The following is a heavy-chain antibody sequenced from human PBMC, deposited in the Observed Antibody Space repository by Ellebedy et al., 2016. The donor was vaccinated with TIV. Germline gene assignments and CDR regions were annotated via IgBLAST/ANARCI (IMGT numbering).Heavy chain of an antibody. CDR1: GFIFSSYA. CDR3: AKGASGYSSTSRRYFDL. CDR2: ISDGGRST. J-gene: IGHJ2*01. Sequence: GGSLRLXCAASGFIFSSYAMSWVRQAPGKGLQWVSTISDGGRSTYNADSVQGRFTISRDSSKNTLYLQMNSLRADDTALYYCAKGASGYSSTSRRYFDLWGRGTLVTVSS. D-gene: IGHD2-2*01. V-gene: IGHV3-23*01.